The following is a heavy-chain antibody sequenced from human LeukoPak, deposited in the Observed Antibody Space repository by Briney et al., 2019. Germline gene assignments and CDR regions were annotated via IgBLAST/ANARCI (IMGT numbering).Heavy chain of an antibody. V-gene: IGHV3-30*02. CDR1: GFTFSSYG. CDR2: IRYDGSNK. J-gene: IGHJ3*02. Sequence: GGSLRLSCAASGFTFSSYGMSWVRQAPGKGLEWVAFIRYDGSNKYYADSVKGRFTISRDNSKNTLYLQMNSLRAEDTAVYYCAKDKGWLQIGSDAFDIWGQGTMVTVSS. CDR3: AKDKGWLQIGSDAFDI. D-gene: IGHD5-24*01.